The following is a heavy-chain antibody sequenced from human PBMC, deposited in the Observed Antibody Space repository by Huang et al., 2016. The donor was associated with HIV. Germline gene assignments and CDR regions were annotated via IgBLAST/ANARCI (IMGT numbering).Heavy chain of an antibody. CDR2: IKSGGSP. CDR3: ARIPTPSYYDRWSLSPVEEDFFYYNLDV. Sequence: QVRLQQWGEGVLKPSETLSLTCAVYGASFGGSFCRWVRQSPDKGRGWFGEIKSGGSPTYKPLFGSRGTISVETSKNQFYLKLRAVAAADAAIYYCARIPTPSYYDRWSLSPVEEDFFYYNLDVWGQGTPVIVSS. CDR1: GASFGGSF. J-gene: IGHJ6*02. D-gene: IGHD3-16*01. V-gene: IGHV4-34*02.